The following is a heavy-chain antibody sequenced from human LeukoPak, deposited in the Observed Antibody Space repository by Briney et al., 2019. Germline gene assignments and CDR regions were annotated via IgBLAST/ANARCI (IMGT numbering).Heavy chain of an antibody. CDR1: GFTFSSYL. V-gene: IGHV3-7*05. D-gene: IGHD3-16*01. CDR3: ARDVEGGTFDI. J-gene: IGHJ3*02. Sequence: GGSLRLSCAASGFTFSSYLMIWVRQAPGKGLEWVANIDQSGGRNNYVDSVKGRFTISRDNAKNSLFLEMSSLRADDTAVYFCARDVEGGTFDIWGQGTTVTVSS. CDR2: IDQSGGRN.